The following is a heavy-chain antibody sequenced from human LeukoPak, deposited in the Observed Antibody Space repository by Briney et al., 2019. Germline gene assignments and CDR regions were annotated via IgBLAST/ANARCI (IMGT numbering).Heavy chain of an antibody. D-gene: IGHD3-22*01. CDR2: ISSSSSTI. V-gene: IGHV3-48*01. J-gene: IGHJ4*02. Sequence: GGSLRLSCAASGFTFSSYSMNWVRQAPGKGLEWVSYISSSSSTIYYADSVKGRFTISRDNAKNSLYLQMNSLRAEDTAVYYCARSPPYHPYYYDSSGYPDYWGQGTLVTVSS. CDR1: GFTFSSYS. CDR3: ARSPPYHPYYYDSSGYPDY.